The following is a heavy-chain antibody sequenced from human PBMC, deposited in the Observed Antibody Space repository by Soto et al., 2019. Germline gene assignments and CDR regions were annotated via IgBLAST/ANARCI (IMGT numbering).Heavy chain of an antibody. CDR2: ISANNGVT. J-gene: IGHJ5*02. CDR1: GYSFSSYT. V-gene: IGHV1-18*01. CDR3: ARSVPWFDP. Sequence: QVQLVQSGAEVKKPGACVKVSCKASGYSFSSYTINWVRQAPGQGLEWMGWISANNGVTDFGQKFQDRLTLTTDTSTSTAYMELRRLTSDDTAIYYCARSVPWFDPWGQGTLVTVSS.